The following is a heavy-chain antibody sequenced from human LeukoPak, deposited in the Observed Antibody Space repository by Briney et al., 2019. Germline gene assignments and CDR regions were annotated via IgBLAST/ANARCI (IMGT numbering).Heavy chain of an antibody. D-gene: IGHD6-13*01. J-gene: IGHJ6*03. CDR1: GYSFISYW. Sequence: GESLKISCKGSGYSFISYWIGWVRQRPGKGLEWMGIIYSGDSDTRYSPSFQGQVTISADKSISTAYLQWSSLKASDTAMYYCARPRIAAAGNVYYMDVWGKGTTVTVSS. CDR2: IYSGDSDT. CDR3: ARPRIAAAGNVYYMDV. V-gene: IGHV5-51*01.